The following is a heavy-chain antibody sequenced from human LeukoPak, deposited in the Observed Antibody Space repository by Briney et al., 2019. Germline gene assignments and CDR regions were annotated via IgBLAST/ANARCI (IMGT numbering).Heavy chain of an antibody. CDR3: ARDEHGSGSNHYYYYGMDV. CDR2: ISSSSSTI. CDR1: GFTFSSYS. Sequence: LPGGSLRLSCAASGFTFSSYSMNWVRQAPGKGLEWVSYISSSSSTIYYADSVKGRFTISRDNAKNSLYLQMNSLRAEDTAVYYCARDEHGSGSNHYYYYGMDVWGQGTTVTVSS. J-gene: IGHJ6*02. V-gene: IGHV3-48*04. D-gene: IGHD3-10*01.